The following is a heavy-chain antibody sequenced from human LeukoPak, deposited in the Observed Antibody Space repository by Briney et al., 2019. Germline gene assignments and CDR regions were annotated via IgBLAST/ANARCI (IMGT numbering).Heavy chain of an antibody. CDR2: MNPNSGNT. J-gene: IGHJ5*02. V-gene: IGHV1-2*02. CDR1: GYTFTGYY. CDR3: ARIKVGTINWFDP. D-gene: IGHD3-9*01. Sequence: ASVKVSCKASGYTFTGYYMHWVRRAPGQGLEWMGWMNPNSGNTGYAQKFQGRVTMTRDTSISTAYIELSRLRSDDTAVYYCARIKVGTINWFDPWGQGTLVTVSS.